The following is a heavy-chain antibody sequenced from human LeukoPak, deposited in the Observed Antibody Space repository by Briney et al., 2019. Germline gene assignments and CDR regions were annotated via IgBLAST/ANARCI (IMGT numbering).Heavy chain of an antibody. CDR2: INPNRGTT. CDR3: ARDRNHHHAFDI. D-gene: IGHD1-14*01. V-gene: IGHV1-2*04. CDR1: GYTFTDYY. Sequence: ASVKVSCKASGYTFTDYYIHWVRQAPGQGLEWMGWINPNRGTTKYAQNFQDWVTMTMDTSINTAYMDLSSLRSNDTAVYFCARDRNHHHAFDIWGQGTMVTVSS. J-gene: IGHJ3*02.